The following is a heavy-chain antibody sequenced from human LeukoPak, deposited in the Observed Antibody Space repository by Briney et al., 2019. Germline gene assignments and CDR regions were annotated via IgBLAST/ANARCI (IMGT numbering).Heavy chain of an antibody. Sequence: SETLSLTCTVSGGSISSYYWSWIRQPAEKGLEWIGRIHTSGSTDYNPSLQSRVTMSIDTSRTRFSLRLSSVTAADTAVYYCARQGQRRNPWYYFDYWGQGALVTVSS. D-gene: IGHD1-1*01. CDR2: IHTSGST. CDR3: ARQGQRRNPWYYFDY. V-gene: IGHV4-4*07. J-gene: IGHJ4*02. CDR1: GGSISSYY.